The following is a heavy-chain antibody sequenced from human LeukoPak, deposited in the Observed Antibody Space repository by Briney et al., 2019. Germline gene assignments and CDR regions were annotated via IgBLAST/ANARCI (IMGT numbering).Heavy chain of an antibody. CDR1: GYSFTTYW. CDR3: ARQGDPPREDFDF. CDR2: IYPDDSTT. Sequence: GESLQISCEAFGYSFTTYWIGWVRQMPGKGLEWVGTIYPDDSTTKYGPSFQGQVTISVDTSITTAYLRWNSLKASDTAIYYCARQGDPPREDFDFWGQGTLVTVSS. J-gene: IGHJ4*02. V-gene: IGHV5-51*01. D-gene: IGHD3-10*01.